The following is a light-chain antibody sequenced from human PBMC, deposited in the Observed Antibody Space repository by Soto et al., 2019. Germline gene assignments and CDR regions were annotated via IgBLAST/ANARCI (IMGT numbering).Light chain of an antibody. CDR2: KAS. CDR3: QQYNSYPVT. CDR1: QSISSW. J-gene: IGKJ1*01. V-gene: IGKV1-5*03. Sequence: DLQMTQSPSTLSASVGARVTITCRASQSISSWLAWYQQKPGKAPKVLIYKASSLESGVPSRFSGSGSGTEFTLTISSLQPDEFETYYCQQYNSYPVTFGQGTKVEIK.